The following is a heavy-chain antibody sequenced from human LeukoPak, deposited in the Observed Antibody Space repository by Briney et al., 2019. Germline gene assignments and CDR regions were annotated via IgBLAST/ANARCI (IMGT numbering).Heavy chain of an antibody. CDR3: ARDSTVGRY. V-gene: IGHV3-7*01. D-gene: IGHD2-8*02. Sequence: GGSLRLSCAASGFTFSSYWMNWVRQAPGKGLEWVANIKQDGSDIDYVDSVKGRFTISRDNAKSSLYLQMDSLRFGDTAVYYCARDSTVGRYWGQGTLVTVSS. J-gene: IGHJ4*02. CDR1: GFTFSSYW. CDR2: IKQDGSDI.